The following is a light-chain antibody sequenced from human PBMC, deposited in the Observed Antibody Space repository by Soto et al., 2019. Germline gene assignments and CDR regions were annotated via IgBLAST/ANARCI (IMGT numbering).Light chain of an antibody. CDR2: AAS. Sequence: DIQMTQSPSSLSASVGDSVTIICRASQSISNYLNWYQQKPGKAPKLLIYAASSLQSWIPSRFSGSVSGTDFNLTISSLQPEDFATYYCQQSYRIPRTFGQGTKLEIK. V-gene: IGKV1-39*01. CDR1: QSISNY. CDR3: QQSYRIPRT. J-gene: IGKJ2*01.